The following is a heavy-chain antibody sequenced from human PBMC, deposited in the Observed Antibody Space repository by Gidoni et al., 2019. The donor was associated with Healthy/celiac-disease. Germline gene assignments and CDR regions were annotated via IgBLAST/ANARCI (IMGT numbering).Heavy chain of an antibody. J-gene: IGHJ6*02. CDR1: GFTFSRYG. CDR3: AKEVNPFWSDYYYYGMDV. D-gene: IGHD3-3*01. CDR2: ISYDGSNK. Sequence: QVQLVESGGGVVQPGRSLRLSCAASGFTFSRYGMHWVRQAPGKGLEWVAVISYDGSNKYYADSVKGRFTISRDNSKNTLYLQMNSLRAEDTAVYYCAKEVNPFWSDYYYYGMDVWGQGTTVTVSS. V-gene: IGHV3-30*18.